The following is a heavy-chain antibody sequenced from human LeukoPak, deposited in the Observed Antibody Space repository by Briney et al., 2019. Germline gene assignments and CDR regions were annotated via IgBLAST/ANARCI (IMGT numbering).Heavy chain of an antibody. J-gene: IGHJ4*02. V-gene: IGHV1-18*01. CDR1: GYTFTSYA. D-gene: IGHD3-22*01. Sequence: ASVKVSCKASGYTFTSYAIGGVRQAPGQGLEWMGWVSAYNGATKYAQKFQGRVTMATATPTTTADMELRNLRSDDTAVYYCARVDLYWDSSGYSQAANDYWGQGTLVTVSS. CDR2: VSAYNGAT. CDR3: ARVDLYWDSSGYSQAANDY.